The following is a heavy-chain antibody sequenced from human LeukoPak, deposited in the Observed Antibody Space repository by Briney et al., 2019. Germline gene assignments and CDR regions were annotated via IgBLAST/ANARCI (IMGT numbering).Heavy chain of an antibody. CDR3: ARRGAGILYYFGMDV. V-gene: IGHV4-59*08. D-gene: IGHD3-3*02. CDR2: IFYNGNT. Sequence: SETLSLTCTVSGGSTSSYHWDWIRQPPGKGLEWIGYIFYNGNTKYNPSLKSRVSISVDTSKNQFSLRLTSVTAEDTAVYYCARRGAGILYYFGMDVWGQGTTVTVSS. J-gene: IGHJ6*02. CDR1: GGSTSSYH.